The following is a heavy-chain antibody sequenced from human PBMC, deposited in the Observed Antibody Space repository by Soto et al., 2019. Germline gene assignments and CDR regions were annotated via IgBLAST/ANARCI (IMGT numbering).Heavy chain of an antibody. V-gene: IGHV1-24*01. CDR3: ATELYYYDYIWGSRPLDY. J-gene: IGHJ4*02. D-gene: IGHD3-16*01. Sequence: ASVKVSCKVSGYTLTELSMHWVRQAPGKGLEWMGGFDPEDGETIYAQKFQGRVTMTEDTSTDTAYMELSSLRSEDTAVYYCATELYYYDYIWGSRPLDYWGQGTLVTVSS. CDR1: GYTLTELS. CDR2: FDPEDGET.